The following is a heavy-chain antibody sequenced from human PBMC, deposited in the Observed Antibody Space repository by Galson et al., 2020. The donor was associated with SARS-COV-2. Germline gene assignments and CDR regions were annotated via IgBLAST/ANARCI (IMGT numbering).Heavy chain of an antibody. CDR2: IYHSGIT. J-gene: IGHJ4*02. D-gene: IGHD2-15*01. CDR3: ATYSVVVVAPTPLRADY. V-gene: IGHV4-38-2*02. CDR1: GYSIGSGYF. Sequence: SETLSLTCTISGYSIGSGYFWGWIRQPPGKVLEWMGSIYHSGITYYNPSLKSRVTISVDTSKNQFSLKLSSVTAADTAVYYCATYSVVVVAPTPLRADYWGQGTLVTVSS.